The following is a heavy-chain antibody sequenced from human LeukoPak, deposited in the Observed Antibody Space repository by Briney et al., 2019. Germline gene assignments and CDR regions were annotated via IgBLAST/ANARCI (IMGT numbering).Heavy chain of an antibody. CDR2: IYYSGST. CDR3: ARDVSGSYPMDAFDI. V-gene: IGHV4-59*01. J-gene: IGHJ3*02. D-gene: IGHD1-26*01. Sequence: SETLSLTCNVSGGSISRYYWSWIRQSPGKGLEWIGYIYYSGSTNYNPSLKSRVTISADTSKNQFSLKLSSVTAADTAVYYCARDVSGSYPMDAFDIWGPGTMVTVSS. CDR1: GGSISRYY.